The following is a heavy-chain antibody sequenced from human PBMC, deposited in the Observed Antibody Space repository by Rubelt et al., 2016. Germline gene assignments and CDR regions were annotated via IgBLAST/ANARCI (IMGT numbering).Heavy chain of an antibody. J-gene: IGHJ3*02. D-gene: IGHD4-11*01. CDR2: ISYDGSNK. V-gene: IGHV3-30*03. CDR3: ARAGVTTADAFDI. Sequence: VQLVESGGGLVQPGGSLRLSCAASGFTFSSYSMNWVRQAPGKGLEWVAVISYDGSNKYYADSVKGRVTSSRDNSKNTLYLQMNSLRAEDTAVYYCARAGVTTADAFDIWGQGTMVTVSS. CDR1: GFTFSSYS.